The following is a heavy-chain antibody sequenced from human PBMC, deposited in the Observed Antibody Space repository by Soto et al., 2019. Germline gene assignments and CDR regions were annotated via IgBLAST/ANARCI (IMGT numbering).Heavy chain of an antibody. CDR3: ARGLGYSYGYDYYGIDV. CDR2: INHSGST. Sequence: SETLSLTCAVYGGSFSGYYWSWIRQPPGKGLEWIGEINHSGSTNYNPSLKSRVTISVDTSKNQFSLKLSSVTAADTAVYYCARGLGYSYGYDYYGIDVPGKGTTGTVSS. D-gene: IGHD5-18*01. V-gene: IGHV4-34*01. J-gene: IGHJ6*04. CDR1: GGSFSGYY.